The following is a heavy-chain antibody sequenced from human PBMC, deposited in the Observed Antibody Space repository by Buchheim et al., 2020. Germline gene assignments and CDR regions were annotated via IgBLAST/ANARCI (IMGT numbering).Heavy chain of an antibody. CDR2: ISYDGSNK. Sequence: QVQLVESGGDVVQPGRSLRLSCAASQFSFSSHAMHWVRQAPAKGLEWVAVISYDGSNKYYADSVKGRFTISRDNSKNTLYLQMNSLRAEDTAVYYCARGSNREGYYYYGMDVWGQGTT. V-gene: IGHV3-30-3*01. D-gene: IGHD1-14*01. CDR1: QFSFSSHA. CDR3: ARGSNREGYYYYGMDV. J-gene: IGHJ6*02.